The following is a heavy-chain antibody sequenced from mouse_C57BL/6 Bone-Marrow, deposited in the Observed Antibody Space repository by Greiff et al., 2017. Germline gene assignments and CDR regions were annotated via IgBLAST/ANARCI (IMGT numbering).Heavy chain of an antibody. V-gene: IGHV1-69*01. CDR2: SDPSDSYT. Sequence: QVQLQQPGAELVMPGASVKLSCKASGYTFTSYWMHWVKQRPGQGLEWIGESDPSDSYTNYNQKFKGKSTLTVDKSSSTAYMQLSSLTSVDSAVYYCARGASYYSNFYAMDYWGQGTSVTVSS. CDR1: GYTFTSYW. CDR3: ARGASYYSNFYAMDY. D-gene: IGHD2-5*01. J-gene: IGHJ4*01.